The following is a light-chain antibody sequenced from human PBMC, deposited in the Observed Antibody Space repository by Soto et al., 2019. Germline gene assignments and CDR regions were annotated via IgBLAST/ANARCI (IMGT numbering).Light chain of an antibody. CDR3: GTWDSSLSVRV. CDR1: SSNIGNNY. V-gene: IGLV1-51*02. J-gene: IGLJ1*01. Sequence: QSVLTQPPSVSAAPGQKVTISCSGSSSNIGNNYVSWYQQLPGTAPKLLIYENNKRPSGIPDRFSGSKSGTSATLGITGLQTGDEADYYCGTWDSSLSVRVFGTGTKLTV. CDR2: ENN.